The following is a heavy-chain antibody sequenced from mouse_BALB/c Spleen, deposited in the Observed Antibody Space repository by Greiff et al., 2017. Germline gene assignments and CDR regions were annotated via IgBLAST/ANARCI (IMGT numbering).Heavy chain of an antibody. CDR3: AEDYYYGSSYAMDY. CDR2: IWAGGST. V-gene: IGHV2-9*02. D-gene: IGHD1-1*01. CDR1: GFSLTSYG. J-gene: IGHJ4*01. Sequence: VKLVESGPGLVAPSQSLSITCTVSGFSLTSYGVHWVRQPPGKGLEWLGVIWAGGSTNYNSALMSRLSISKDNSKSQVFLKMNSLQTDDTAMYYCAEDYYYGSSYAMDYWGQGTSVTVSS.